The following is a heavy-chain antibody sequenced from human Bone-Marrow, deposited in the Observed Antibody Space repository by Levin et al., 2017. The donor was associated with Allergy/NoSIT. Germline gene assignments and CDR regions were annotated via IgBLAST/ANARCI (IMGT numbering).Heavy chain of an antibody. CDR1: GFTFSGYS. D-gene: IGHD5-12*01. CDR3: ARDFPLVAESPPFDY. V-gene: IGHV3-21*01. CDR2: ISSGGTYL. Sequence: PGGSLRLSCATSGFTFSGYSMNWVRQAPGKGLEWVSSISSGGTYLYYADSVKGRFTVSRDNVNNSLYLQMNSLRVEDTAIYYCARDFPLVAESPPFDYWGQGTLVTVSS. J-gene: IGHJ4*02.